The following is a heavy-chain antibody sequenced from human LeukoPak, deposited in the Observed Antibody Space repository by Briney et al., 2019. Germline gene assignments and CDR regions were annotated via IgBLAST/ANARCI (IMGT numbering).Heavy chain of an antibody. J-gene: IGHJ4*02. CDR1: GFTFSTYA. D-gene: IGHD6-13*01. CDR2: ISYDGSSK. CDR3: ARADRYSSSWYRDY. Sequence: GGSLRLSCAASGFTFSTYAMHWVRQAPGKGLEWVAVISYDGSSKYYADSVKGRFTISRDNSKNALYLQMNSLRAEDTAVYYCARADRYSSSWYRDYWGQGTLVTVSS. V-gene: IGHV3-30*04.